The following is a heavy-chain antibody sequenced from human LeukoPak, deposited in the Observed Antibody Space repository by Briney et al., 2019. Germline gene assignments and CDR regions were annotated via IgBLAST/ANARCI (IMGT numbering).Heavy chain of an antibody. V-gene: IGHV4-59*01. Sequence: SETLSLTCTVSGGSITSYYWSWIRQPPGEGLEWIGYIYYTGSTNYNPSLKSRVTISVDTSKNQFSLKLSSVTAADTAVYYCARVVVAAGSNWFDSWGQGTLVTVSS. CDR1: GGSITSYY. CDR2: IYYTGST. CDR3: ARVVVAAGSNWFDS. J-gene: IGHJ5*01. D-gene: IGHD2-15*01.